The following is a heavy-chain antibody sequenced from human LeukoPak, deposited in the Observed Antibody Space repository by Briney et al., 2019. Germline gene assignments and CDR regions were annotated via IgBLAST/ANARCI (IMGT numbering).Heavy chain of an antibody. V-gene: IGHV3-30*02. CDR1: GFTFSSYG. CDR2: IRYDGSNK. J-gene: IGHJ6*03. D-gene: IGHD1-20*01. Sequence: GGSLRLSCAASGFTFSSYGMHWVRQAPGKGLEWVAFIRYDGSNKYYADSVKGRFTISRDNSKNTLYLQMNSLRAEDTAVYYCATLPNWNDDYYYYMDVWGKGTTVTISS. CDR3: ATLPNWNDDYYYYMDV.